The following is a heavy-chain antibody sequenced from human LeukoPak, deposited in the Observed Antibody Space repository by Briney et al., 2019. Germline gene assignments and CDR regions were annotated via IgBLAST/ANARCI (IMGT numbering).Heavy chain of an antibody. J-gene: IGHJ6*02. V-gene: IGHV1-2*02. CDR3: ARGDYGDYGMDV. Sequence: ASVTVSCKASGFTFIGYYMHCVRQAPGQGLEWMACINSNSGDTYYAPKFQGRVTMTRDTSSSTAYMELSSLTSDDTAVYYCARGDYGDYGMDVWGQGTTVTVSS. CDR2: INSNSGDT. D-gene: IGHD4-17*01. CDR1: GFTFIGYY.